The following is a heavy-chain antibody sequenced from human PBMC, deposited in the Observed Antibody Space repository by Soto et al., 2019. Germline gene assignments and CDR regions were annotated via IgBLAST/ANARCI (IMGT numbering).Heavy chain of an antibody. CDR1: GYTFNSYY. Sequence: ASVQVSCKTSGYTFNSYYMHWVRHAPGQGLEWMGIDKPRGGFVTHSPKFQDRVTMTRDTSTGTFYMELSSLRADDTAVYYCAIADISDYHYAMDVWGQGTLVTVSS. CDR3: AIADISDYHYAMDV. D-gene: IGHD3-9*01. J-gene: IGHJ6*02. CDR2: DKPRGGFV. V-gene: IGHV1-46*02.